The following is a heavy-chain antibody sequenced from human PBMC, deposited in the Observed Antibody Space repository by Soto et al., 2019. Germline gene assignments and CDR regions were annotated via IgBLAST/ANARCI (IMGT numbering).Heavy chain of an antibody. CDR3: AKVVNWAADF. Sequence: EVQLLESGGGLVQPGGSLRLSCAGSGFIFSSYGMRWVRQAPGKGLEWASGISGSGATFYADSVKGRFTISRDNSKNTMHLQMNSLRVEDTAVYYCAKVVNWAADFWGQGTLVSVSS. D-gene: IGHD7-27*01. CDR1: GFIFSSYG. J-gene: IGHJ4*02. V-gene: IGHV3-23*01. CDR2: ISGSGAT.